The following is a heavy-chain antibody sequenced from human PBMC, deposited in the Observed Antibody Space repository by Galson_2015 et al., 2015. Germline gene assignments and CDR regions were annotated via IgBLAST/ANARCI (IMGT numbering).Heavy chain of an antibody. D-gene: IGHD2-21*01. J-gene: IGHJ3*02. CDR3: ASQSGREGAFDI. Sequence: SLRLSCAASGFTFSSYSMNWVRQAPGKGLEWVSSISSSSSYIYYADSVKGRFTISRDNAKNSLYLQMNSLRAEDTAVYYCASQSGREGAFDIWGQGTMVTVSS. V-gene: IGHV3-21*01. CDR2: ISSSSSYI. CDR1: GFTFSSYS.